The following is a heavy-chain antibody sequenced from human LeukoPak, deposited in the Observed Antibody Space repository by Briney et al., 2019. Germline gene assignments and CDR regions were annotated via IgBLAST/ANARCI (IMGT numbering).Heavy chain of an antibody. Sequence: KPSETLSLTCSVSGYSIISYYWSWIRQPPGRGLEWIGDISYRGSTNYNPSLKSRVTTSVATSKTHFSLRLTSVTAADTAVYFCARSLFRNSGSYYDYWGQGTLVTVSS. CDR3: ARSLFRNSGSYYDY. V-gene: IGHV4-59*01. CDR2: ISYRGST. J-gene: IGHJ4*02. CDR1: GYSIISYY. D-gene: IGHD1-26*01.